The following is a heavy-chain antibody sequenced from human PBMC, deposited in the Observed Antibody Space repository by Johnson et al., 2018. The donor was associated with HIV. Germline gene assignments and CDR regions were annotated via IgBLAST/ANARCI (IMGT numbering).Heavy chain of an antibody. D-gene: IGHD4-17*01. CDR2: IWYDGSRK. CDR3: VKEASRGTVTQAPDAFDI. V-gene: IGHV3-30*02. J-gene: IGHJ3*02. CDR1: GFIFSSYG. Sequence: QMHLVESGGGVVQPGGSLRLSCAAPGFIFSSYGMHWVRQAPGKGLEWVAFIWYDGSRKYYPDSVKGRFTISRVNSKNMLYLQMNSLRVEDTAVYYCVKEASRGTVTQAPDAFDIWGQGTVVTVSS.